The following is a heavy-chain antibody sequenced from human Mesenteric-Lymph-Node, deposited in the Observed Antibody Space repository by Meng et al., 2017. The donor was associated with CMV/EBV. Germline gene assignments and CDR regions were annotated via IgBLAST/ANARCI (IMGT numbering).Heavy chain of an antibody. V-gene: IGHV3-74*01. CDR3: ARTLGYCSSTSCYIKGYYYYYGMDV. D-gene: IGHD2-2*02. Sequence: GESLKISCAASGFTFSSYWMHWVRQAPGKGLVWVSRINSDGSSTSYADSVKGRFTISRDNAKNTLYLQMNSLRAEDTAVYYCARTLGYCSSTSCYIKGYYYYYGMDVWGQGTTVTVSS. J-gene: IGHJ6*02. CDR1: GFTFSSYW. CDR2: INSDGSST.